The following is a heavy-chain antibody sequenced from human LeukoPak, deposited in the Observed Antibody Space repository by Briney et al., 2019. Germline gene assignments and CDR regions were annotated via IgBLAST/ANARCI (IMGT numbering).Heavy chain of an antibody. CDR1: GFTVSNNY. D-gene: IGHD3-10*01. CDR3: ARAGVGGYYFEN. CDR2: IFSGVGT. J-gene: IGHJ4*02. V-gene: IGHV3-53*01. Sequence: GGSLRLSCAASGFTVSNNYMTWVRQAPGKGLEWVSIIFSGVGTYYADSVMGRFTISRDNSKNTLYLQMDSLTDEDTAVYYCARAGVGGYYFENWGQGTLVTVSS.